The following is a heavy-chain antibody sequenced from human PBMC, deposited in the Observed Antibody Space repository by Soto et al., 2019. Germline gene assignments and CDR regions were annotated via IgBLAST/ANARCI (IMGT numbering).Heavy chain of an antibody. V-gene: IGHV3-23*01. CDR3: AKVAPGYSCGKSLGX. D-gene: IGHD5-18*01. Sequence: GGSLRLSFAASGFTFSSYAMSWVRQAPGKGLEWVASISGSGGSTCYAYSVKGRVTISRDNSKNTLYLQMTSLRAEETAVYYCAKVAPGYSCGKSLGXWGQGTLVTVSX. J-gene: IGHJ4*02. CDR2: ISGSGGST. CDR1: GFTFSSYA.